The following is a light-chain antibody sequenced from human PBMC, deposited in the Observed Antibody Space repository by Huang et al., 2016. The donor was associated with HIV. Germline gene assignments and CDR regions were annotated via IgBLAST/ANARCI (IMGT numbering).Light chain of an antibody. J-gene: IGKJ2*01. CDR1: QDINNR. Sequence: DIQMTQSPSSLSTSVGARVTITCRASQDINNRLAWYRQKPGKAPESLIYAASNLQGGVPSRFSGSGSGTYFTLAISSLQPEDFATYYCQQFDSFPYTFGQGTKLDI. V-gene: IGKV1-16*01. CDR2: AAS. CDR3: QQFDSFPYT.